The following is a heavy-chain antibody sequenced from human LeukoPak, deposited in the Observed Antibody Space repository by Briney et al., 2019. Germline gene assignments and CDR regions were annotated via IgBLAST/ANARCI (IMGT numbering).Heavy chain of an antibody. CDR1: GFSVSSIY. Sequence: QPGGSLRLSCAASGFSVSSIYMNWVRQAPGKGLEWVSVIYSDGTTYYADSVKGRSTISRDDSKNTLYLHMNSLRAEDTAVYYCARAPNWRFDHWGQGTLVTVSS. CDR2: IYSDGTT. D-gene: IGHD1-1*01. V-gene: IGHV3-53*01. CDR3: ARAPNWRFDH. J-gene: IGHJ4*02.